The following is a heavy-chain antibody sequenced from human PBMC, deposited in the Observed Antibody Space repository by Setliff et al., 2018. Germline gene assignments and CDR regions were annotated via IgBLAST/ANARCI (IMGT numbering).Heavy chain of an antibody. Sequence: SETLSLTCTVPGDSISSISYYWGWIRQSPEKGLEWIGEINHRGSTNYNPSLKSRVTISIDTSRDQFSLKLISMIAADTAVYYCARGRNIAARLLDSWGQGTLVTVSS. CDR3: ARGRNIAARLLDS. J-gene: IGHJ4*02. V-gene: IGHV4-39*07. CDR2: INHRGST. D-gene: IGHD6-6*01. CDR1: GDSISSISYY.